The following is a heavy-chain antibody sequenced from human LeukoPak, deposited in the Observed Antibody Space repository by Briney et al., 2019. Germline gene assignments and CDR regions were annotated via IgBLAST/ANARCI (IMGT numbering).Heavy chain of an antibody. CDR3: ARERKTSSLSVGATGFDI. CDR1: GYTFRSHW. CDR2: IHQYGGEK. V-gene: IGHV3-7*01. D-gene: IGHD1-26*01. J-gene: IGHJ3*02. Sequence: GGSLRLSCEGSGYTFRSHWMSWVRQAPGKGLEWVASIHQYGGEKYYVDSVRGRFSISRDNAKNSLYLEMNSLRAEDTAVYYCARERKTSSLSVGATGFDIWGQGTMVTVSS.